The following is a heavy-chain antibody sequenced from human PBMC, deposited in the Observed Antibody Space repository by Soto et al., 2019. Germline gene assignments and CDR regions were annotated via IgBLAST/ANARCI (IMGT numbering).Heavy chain of an antibody. Sequence: TLSLTCSVSCVSISRSNYFWGWIRRPRGKGVEGVGSSSYSGSTYFNPSLKGRVTISVDASKKKFSLRLNSVDAADTAVYYCATEGQFSHNSGSGMEFWGQGTTVTVSS. D-gene: IGHD3-22*01. CDR1: CVSISRSNYF. CDR3: ATEGQFSHNSGSGMEF. V-gene: IGHV4-39*01. J-gene: IGHJ6*02. CDR2: SSYSGST.